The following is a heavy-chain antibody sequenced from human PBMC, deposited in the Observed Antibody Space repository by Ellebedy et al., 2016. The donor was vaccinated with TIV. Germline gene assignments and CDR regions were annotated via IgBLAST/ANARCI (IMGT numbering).Heavy chain of an antibody. D-gene: IGHD3-22*01. Sequence: AASVKVSCKASGYTFTSYGISWVRQAPGQGLEWMGWISAYNGNTNYAQKLQGRVTMTTDTSTSTAYMELRSLRSDDTAVYYCARDDPRPYDDSSGYRPLDYWGQGTLVTVSP. CDR1: GYTFTSYG. V-gene: IGHV1-18*01. J-gene: IGHJ4*02. CDR3: ARDDPRPYDDSSGYRPLDY. CDR2: ISAYNGNT.